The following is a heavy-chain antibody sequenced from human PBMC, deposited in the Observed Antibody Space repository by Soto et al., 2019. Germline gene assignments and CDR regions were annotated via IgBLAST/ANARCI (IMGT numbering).Heavy chain of an antibody. CDR3: ARAVHYKVGTTVMIGY. J-gene: IGHJ4*02. CDR2: INPSGGST. V-gene: IGHV1-46*01. CDR1: GYTFTSYY. D-gene: IGHD1-26*01. Sequence: QVQLVQSGAEVKKPGDSVKISCKPSGYTFTSYYIHWVRQAPGQGIEWMGTINPSGGSTTYAQKFQGRVTMTRDTSTRTVYMELSSLRSEDTAVYYCARAVHYKVGTTVMIGYWGQGTLVTVSS.